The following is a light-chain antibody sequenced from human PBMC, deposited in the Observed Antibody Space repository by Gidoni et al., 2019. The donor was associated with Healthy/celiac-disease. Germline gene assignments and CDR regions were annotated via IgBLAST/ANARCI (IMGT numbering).Light chain of an antibody. CDR3: QQYNKWPRT. CDR2: GAS. Sequence: EIVMTQSPATLSVSPGERSTLSFRASQSVSSNLAWYQQKPGQAPRLLIYGASTRATGIPARFSGSGSGTEFTLTIRRQQAEDFAVYYWQQYNKWPRTFXXXTKVEIK. J-gene: IGKJ1*01. V-gene: IGKV3-15*01. CDR1: QSVSSN.